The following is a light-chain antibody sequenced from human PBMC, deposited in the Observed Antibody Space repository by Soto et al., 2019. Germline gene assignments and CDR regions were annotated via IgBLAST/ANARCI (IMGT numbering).Light chain of an antibody. V-gene: IGKV3-15*01. CDR2: NAS. J-gene: IGKJ4*01. Sequence: EIVMTQSPATLSVSPGERVPLSCRASQSVSSKLAWYQQKPGQAPRLLIYNASTRATGIPARFSGSGSGTEFTLTISSLQSEDFAVYYCQQYNNWPPLTFGGGTKVDIK. CDR3: QQYNNWPPLT. CDR1: QSVSSK.